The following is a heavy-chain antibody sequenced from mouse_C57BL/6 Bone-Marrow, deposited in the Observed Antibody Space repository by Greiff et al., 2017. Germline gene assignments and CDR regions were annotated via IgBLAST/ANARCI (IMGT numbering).Heavy chain of an antibody. D-gene: IGHD2-5*01. CDR2: ISSGSSTI. CDR3: ARPYSNYRYFDYFDY. J-gene: IGHJ2*01. CDR1: GFTFSDYG. V-gene: IGHV5-17*01. Sequence: EVKLVESGGGLVKPGGSLKLSCAASGFTFSDYGMHWVRQAPEKGLEWVAYISSGSSTIYYADTVKGRFTISRDNAKNTLFLQMTSLRSEDTAMYYCARPYSNYRYFDYFDYWGQGTTLTVSS.